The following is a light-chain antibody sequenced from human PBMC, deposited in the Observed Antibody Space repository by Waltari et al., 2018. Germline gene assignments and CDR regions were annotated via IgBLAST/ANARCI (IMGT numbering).Light chain of an antibody. J-gene: IGKJ4*01. V-gene: IGKV3-11*01. CDR2: EPS. CDR3: QHRINWPLT. Sequence: DIVLTQSPATLSFSPGDRATLPCRASQSVDNYLAWYQQKPGQAPRLLIYEPSYRATGIPARFSGSGSGTEFTLTISSVEPDDSAVYYCQHRINWPLTFGGGTKVEI. CDR1: QSVDNY.